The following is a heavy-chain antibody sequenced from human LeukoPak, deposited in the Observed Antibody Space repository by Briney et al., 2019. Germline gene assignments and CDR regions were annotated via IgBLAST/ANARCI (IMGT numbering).Heavy chain of an antibody. D-gene: IGHD4-17*01. CDR3: ARDHGDGVGL. CDR1: GYTFTSYY. CDR2: ISAYSGNT. J-gene: IGHJ5*02. Sequence: ASVRVSCTASGYTFTSYYMHWVRQAPGQGLEWMGWISAYSGNTNYAQKLKGRVTITTDTSTNTVYMELSSLRSDDTAVYYCARDHGDGVGLWGQGTLVTVSS. V-gene: IGHV1-18*04.